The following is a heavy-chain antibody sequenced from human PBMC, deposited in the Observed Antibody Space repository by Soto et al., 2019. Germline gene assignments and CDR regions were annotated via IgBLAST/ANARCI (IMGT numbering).Heavy chain of an antibody. V-gene: IGHV3-23*01. J-gene: IGHJ6*02. CDR3: AEDPYPVGVVPAANGMDV. Sequence: PGGSLRLSCAASGLTFSRYAMNWVRQAPGKGLEWVSVISGSGGTRDYADSVKGRCTISRDNSKGIVYLQMNSLRADDTAVYYCAEDPYPVGVVPAANGMDVWGQGSTVPVSS. CDR1: GLTFSRYA. CDR2: ISGSGGTR. D-gene: IGHD2-2*01.